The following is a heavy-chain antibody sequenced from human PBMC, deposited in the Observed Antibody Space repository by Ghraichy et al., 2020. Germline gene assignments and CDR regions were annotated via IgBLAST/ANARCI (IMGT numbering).Heavy chain of an antibody. CDR3: ARASRDGYSFDY. Sequence: TLSLTCTVSGGSISSYYWSWIRQSPGKGLEWIGYNNYNPSLKSRVTISVDTSKNQFSLKLSSVTAADTAVYYCARASRDGYSFDYWGQGTLVTVSS. CDR1: GGSISSYY. CDR2: NNY. J-gene: IGHJ4*02. V-gene: IGHV4-59*01. D-gene: IGHD5-24*01.